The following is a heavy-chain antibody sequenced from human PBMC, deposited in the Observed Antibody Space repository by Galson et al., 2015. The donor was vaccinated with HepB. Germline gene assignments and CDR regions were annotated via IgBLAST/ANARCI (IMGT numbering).Heavy chain of an antibody. D-gene: IGHD3-10*01. V-gene: IGHV1-69*04. Sequence: SCKASGGTFSSYAISWVRQAPGQGLEWMGRIIPILSIANYAQKFQGRVTITADKSTSTAYMELSSLRSEDTAVYYCARDLDAVTMVRGVITGLDYWGQGTLVTVSS. CDR2: IIPILSIA. J-gene: IGHJ4*02. CDR1: GGTFSSYA. CDR3: ARDLDAVTMVRGVITGLDY.